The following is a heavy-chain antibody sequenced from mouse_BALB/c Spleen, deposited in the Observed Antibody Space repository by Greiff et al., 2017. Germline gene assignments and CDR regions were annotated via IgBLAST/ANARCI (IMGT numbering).Heavy chain of an antibody. V-gene: IGHV14-3*02. CDR3: ARTTVVERDY. D-gene: IGHD1-1*01. CDR1: GFNIKDTY. Sequence: EVQGVESGAELVKPGASVKLSCTASGFNIKDTYMHWVKQRPEQGLEWIGRIDPANGNTKYDPKFQGKATITADTSSNTAYLQLSSLTSEDTAVYYCARTTVVERDYWGQGTTLTVSS. CDR2: IDPANGNT. J-gene: IGHJ2*01.